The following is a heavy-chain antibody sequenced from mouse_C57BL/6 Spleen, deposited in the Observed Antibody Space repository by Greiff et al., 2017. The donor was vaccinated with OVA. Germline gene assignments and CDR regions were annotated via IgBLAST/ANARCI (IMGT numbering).Heavy chain of an antibody. V-gene: IGHV10-1*01. D-gene: IGHD2-5*01. Sequence: EVKLLESGGGLVQPKGSLKLSCAASGFSFNTYAMNWVRQAPGKGLEWVARIRSKSNNYATYYADSVKDRFTISRDDSESMLYLQMNNLKTEDTAMYYCVRTYYSNYREGAMDYWGQGTSVTVSS. J-gene: IGHJ4*01. CDR1: GFSFNTYA. CDR2: IRSKSNNYAT. CDR3: VRTYYSNYREGAMDY.